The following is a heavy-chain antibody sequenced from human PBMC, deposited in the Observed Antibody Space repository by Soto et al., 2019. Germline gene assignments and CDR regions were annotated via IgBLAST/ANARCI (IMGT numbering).Heavy chain of an antibody. Sequence: SSVKVSCKASGYTFTSYGISWVRQAPGQGLEWMGWISTYNGNTKYAQKLQGRVTMTTDTSTSTAYMELRSLRSDDTAVFYCAREMVRGVGSDYWGQGTLVTVSS. D-gene: IGHD3-10*01. J-gene: IGHJ4*02. V-gene: IGHV1-18*01. CDR3: AREMVRGVGSDY. CDR2: ISTYNGNT. CDR1: GYTFTSYG.